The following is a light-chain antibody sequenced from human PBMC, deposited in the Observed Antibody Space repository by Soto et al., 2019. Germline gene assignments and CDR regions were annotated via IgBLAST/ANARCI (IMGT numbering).Light chain of an antibody. Sequence: VMTQSPATLSVSPGERATLSCRASHSVTSNLAWYQQKPGQVPRLLIYGASTRATGIPARFSGSGSGTEFTLTISSLQSEDFAVYYCQQYRTFGQGTKVEMK. CDR3: QQYRT. J-gene: IGKJ1*01. CDR2: GAS. CDR1: HSVTSN. V-gene: IGKV3-15*01.